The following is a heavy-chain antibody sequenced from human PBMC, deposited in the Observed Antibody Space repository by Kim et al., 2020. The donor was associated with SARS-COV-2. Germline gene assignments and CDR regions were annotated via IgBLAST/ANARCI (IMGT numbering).Heavy chain of an antibody. CDR2: ISTYSGDT. V-gene: IGHV1-18*01. CDR1: GYTFTHFG. CDR3: ARDVLVLGFCSGSSCHTFDY. D-gene: IGHD2-2*02. Sequence: ASVKVSCKASGYTFTHFGISWVRQAPGQGLEWMGWISTYSGDTNYAQNLQGRDTMTTDTSTSTAYMELRSLRSDDTAVYYCARDVLVLGFCSGSSCHTFDYWGQGTLVTVSS. J-gene: IGHJ4*02.